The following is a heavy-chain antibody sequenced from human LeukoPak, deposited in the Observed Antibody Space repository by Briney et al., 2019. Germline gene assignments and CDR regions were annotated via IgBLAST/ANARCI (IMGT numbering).Heavy chain of an antibody. Sequence: SETLSLTCTVSGGSISSSSYYWGWIRQPPGKGLEWIGSIYYSGSTYYNPSLKSRVTISVDTSKNQFSLKLSSVTAADTAVYYCVMAEPGFYFDYWGQGTLVTVSS. V-gene: IGHV4-39*01. CDR3: VMAEPGFYFDY. J-gene: IGHJ4*02. D-gene: IGHD1-1*01. CDR2: IYYSGST. CDR1: GGSISSSSYY.